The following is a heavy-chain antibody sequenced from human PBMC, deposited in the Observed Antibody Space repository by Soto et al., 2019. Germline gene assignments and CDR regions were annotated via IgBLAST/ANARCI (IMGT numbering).Heavy chain of an antibody. V-gene: IGHV3-53*01. Sequence: EVQLVESGGGLIQPGGSLRLSCAASGFTVSSNYMSWVRQAQGKGLEWVSVIYSGGSTYYADSVKGRLTISRGNSKSTLDLKMNILRAEDTVVYYCARNYDSTAGGAFDIWGQGRMVTVSS. CDR3: ARNYDSTAGGAFDI. CDR1: GFTVSSNY. CDR2: IYSGGST. J-gene: IGHJ3*02. D-gene: IGHD3-22*01.